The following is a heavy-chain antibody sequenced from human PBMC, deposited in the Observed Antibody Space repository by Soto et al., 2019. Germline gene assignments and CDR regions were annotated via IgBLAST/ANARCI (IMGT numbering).Heavy chain of an antibody. CDR3: ARVGQLNRSSRTIDY. Sequence: PSETLSLTCTVSGGSVSSGSYFWSWIRQPPGKGLEWIGYFYYSGSTNYNPSLKSRVTISVDKSKDQFSLNLNSVTAADTAVYYCARVGQLNRSSRTIDYWGQGTLVTVSS. J-gene: IGHJ4*02. D-gene: IGHD5-18*01. CDR1: GGSVSSGSYF. V-gene: IGHV4-61*01. CDR2: FYYSGST.